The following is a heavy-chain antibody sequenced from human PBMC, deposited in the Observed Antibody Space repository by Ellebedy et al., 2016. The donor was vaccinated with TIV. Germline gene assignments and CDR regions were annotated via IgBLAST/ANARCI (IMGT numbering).Heavy chain of an antibody. Sequence: AASVKVSCKTSGYSFTAYYIHWVRQDPGQGPEWVGWINPDNGVTVYEQKLQGRVTITGDTSISTVYMELSSLRSDDTAIYYCVRDLTNPVTGDYWGQGTLVFVSS. V-gene: IGHV1-2*02. J-gene: IGHJ4*02. CDR2: INPDNGVT. D-gene: IGHD4-11*01. CDR1: GYSFTAYY. CDR3: VRDLTNPVTGDY.